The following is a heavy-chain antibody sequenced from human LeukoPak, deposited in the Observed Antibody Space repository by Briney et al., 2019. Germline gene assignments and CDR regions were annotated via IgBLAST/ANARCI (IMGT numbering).Heavy chain of an antibody. D-gene: IGHD6-19*01. CDR1: DGSFSGYY. CDR2: INHSGST. CDR3: ARGRSSGWSGAFDI. Sequence: SETLSLTCAVYDGSFSGYYRSWIRQPPGKGLEWIGEINHSGSTNYNPSLKSRVTISVDTSKNQFSLKLSSGTAADTAVYYCARGRSSGWSGAFDIWGQGTMVTVSS. J-gene: IGHJ3*02. V-gene: IGHV4-34*01.